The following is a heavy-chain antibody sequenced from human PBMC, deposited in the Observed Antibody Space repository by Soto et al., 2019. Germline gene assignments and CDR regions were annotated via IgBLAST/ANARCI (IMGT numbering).Heavy chain of an antibody. CDR1: GFTFDDYA. CDR2: ISWNSGTI. J-gene: IGHJ6*02. V-gene: IGHV3-9*01. Sequence: GGSLRLSCAASGFTFDDYAMHWVRQAPGKGLEWVSGISWNSGTIVYADSVKGRFTISRDNAKNSLYLQMNSRRGEDTALYYCAKDMRGGSSSSRYYYGLDVWGQGTTVTVSS. CDR3: AKDMRGGSSSSRYYYGLDV. D-gene: IGHD6-13*01.